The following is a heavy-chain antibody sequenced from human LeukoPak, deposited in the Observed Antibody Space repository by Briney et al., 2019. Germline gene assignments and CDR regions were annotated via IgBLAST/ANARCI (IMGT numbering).Heavy chain of an antibody. CDR1: GYIFTSYP. V-gene: IGHV1-3*04. CDR3: ARDRAMADY. Sequence: ASVKVSCKASGYIFTSYPIHWVRQAPGQRLEWMGWINTGNGNTKYSQRFEGRVTVTTDTSAAAAYMELSSLRSDDTAVYYCARDRAMADYWGQGTLVTVSS. D-gene: IGHD5-18*01. J-gene: IGHJ4*02. CDR2: INTGNGNT.